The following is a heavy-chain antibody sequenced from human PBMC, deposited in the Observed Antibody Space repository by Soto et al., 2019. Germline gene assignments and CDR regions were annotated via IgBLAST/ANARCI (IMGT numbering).Heavy chain of an antibody. D-gene: IGHD2-15*01. Sequence: PGGSLRLSCAASGFTFSSYGMHWVRQAPGKGLEWVAVISYDGSNKYYADSVKGRFTISRDNSKNTLYLQMNSLRAEDTAVYYCAKDDFVRPADIVVVVAATLGIDYWGQGTLVTVSS. CDR3: AKDDFVRPADIVVVVAATLGIDY. V-gene: IGHV3-30*18. CDR1: GFTFSSYG. J-gene: IGHJ4*02. CDR2: ISYDGSNK.